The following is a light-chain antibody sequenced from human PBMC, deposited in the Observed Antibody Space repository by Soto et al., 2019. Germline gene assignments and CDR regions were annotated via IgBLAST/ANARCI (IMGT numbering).Light chain of an antibody. CDR2: SDN. CDR1: SSNIGSNT. CDR3: AAWDDSLNGRHV. Sequence: QSVLTQPPSASGTPGQRVTISGSGSSSNIGSNTVNWFQQLPGTAPKLLIYSDNRRPSGVPGRFSGPQSGTSASLAISGLQSEDEADYYCAAWDDSLNGRHVFGTGTKVTVL. V-gene: IGLV1-44*01. J-gene: IGLJ1*01.